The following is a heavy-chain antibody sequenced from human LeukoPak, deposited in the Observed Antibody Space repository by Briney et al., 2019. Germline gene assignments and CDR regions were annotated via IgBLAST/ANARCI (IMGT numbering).Heavy chain of an antibody. Sequence: GASVKVSCKASGYTFTSYYVHWLRQAPGQGLEWMAIINPSGGSTNYAENFQGRVTLTRDMSTSAVYMELSSLRSEDTAVYYCARGYYYGSGSYFGDWGQGTLVTVSS. CDR2: INPSGGST. J-gene: IGHJ4*02. CDR1: GYTFTSYY. V-gene: IGHV1-46*01. D-gene: IGHD3-10*01. CDR3: ARGYYYGSGSYFGD.